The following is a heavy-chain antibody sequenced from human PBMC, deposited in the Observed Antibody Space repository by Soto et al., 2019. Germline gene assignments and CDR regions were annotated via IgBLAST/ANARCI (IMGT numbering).Heavy chain of an antibody. CDR1: GGSISSYY. D-gene: IGHD6-13*01. CDR2: IYYSGST. CDR3: ARARAYSSSWYVTDY. V-gene: IGHV4-59*01. Sequence: SETLSLTCTVSGGSISSYYWSWIRQPPGKGLEWIGYIYYSGSTNYNPSLKSRVTISVDTSENQFSLKLSSVTAADTAVYYCARARAYSSSWYVTDYWGQGTLVTVSS. J-gene: IGHJ4*02.